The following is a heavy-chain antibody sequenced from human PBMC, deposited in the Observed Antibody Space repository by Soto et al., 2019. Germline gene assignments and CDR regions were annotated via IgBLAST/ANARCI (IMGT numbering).Heavy chain of an antibody. J-gene: IGHJ3*02. V-gene: IGHV4-34*01. CDR1: GGSFSGYY. Sequence: QVQLQQWGAGLLKPSETLSLTCAVYGGSFSGYYWSWIRQPPGKGLEWIVEIYHSGSTNYNPSLKRRVTISVDTSKNHFSLRLSSVTAADTAVYYCARGPESAWAFDIWGQGTMVTVSS. CDR2: IYHSGST. CDR3: ARGPESAWAFDI.